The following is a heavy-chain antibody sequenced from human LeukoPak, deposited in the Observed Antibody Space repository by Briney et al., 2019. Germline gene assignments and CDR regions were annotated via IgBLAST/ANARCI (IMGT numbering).Heavy chain of an antibody. CDR1: GGSISSRNW. D-gene: IGHD3-16*01. Sequence: PSGTLSLTCAVSGGSISSRNWWSWVRPPPGKGLEWIGEIYHSGSTNYNPSLKTRVTISVDKSKNQFSLKLSSVTAADTAVYYCARQRGRAIYDYVWGSSGFDYWGQGTLVTVSS. J-gene: IGHJ4*02. CDR3: ARQRGRAIYDYVWGSSGFDY. V-gene: IGHV4-4*02. CDR2: IYHSGST.